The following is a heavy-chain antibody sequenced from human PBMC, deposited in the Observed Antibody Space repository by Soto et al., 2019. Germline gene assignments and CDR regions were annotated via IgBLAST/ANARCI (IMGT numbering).Heavy chain of an antibody. Sequence: QVQLVQSGAEVKKPGASVKVSCKASGYTFTSYYMHWVRQAPGQGLEWMGIINPSGGSTSYAQKFQGRVTMTRDTSTSTVYMELSSRRSEDTAVYYCARDGHSYDFWSGYYSYYFDYWGQGTLVTVSS. V-gene: IGHV1-46*01. CDR3: ARDGHSYDFWSGYYSYYFDY. J-gene: IGHJ4*02. D-gene: IGHD3-3*01. CDR2: INPSGGST. CDR1: GYTFTSYY.